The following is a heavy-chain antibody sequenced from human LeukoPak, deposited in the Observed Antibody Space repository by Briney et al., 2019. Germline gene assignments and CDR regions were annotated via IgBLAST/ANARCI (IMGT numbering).Heavy chain of an antibody. CDR3: ARDPPYYYDSSGYQDY. D-gene: IGHD3-22*01. CDR2: INPNSGGT. Sequence: VKVSCKASGYTFTGYYMHWVRQAPGQGLEWMGWINPNSGGTNYAQKFQGRVTMTRDTSISTAYMELSRLRSDDTAVYYCARDPPYYYDSSGYQDYWGQGTLVTVSS. V-gene: IGHV1-2*02. CDR1: GYTFTGYY. J-gene: IGHJ4*02.